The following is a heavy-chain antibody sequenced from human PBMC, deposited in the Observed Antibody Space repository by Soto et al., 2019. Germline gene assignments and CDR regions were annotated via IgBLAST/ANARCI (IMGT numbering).Heavy chain of an antibody. CDR3: GVSGLAVADTLDY. Sequence: QVQLVQSGAEVKKPGSSVKVSCKASGGTFSSYAISWVRQAPGQGLEWMGGIISIFGTANYAQKFQGRVTITADESRSTAYMELSSLRSEDTAVYYCGVSGLAVADTLDYCGQGTLVTVSS. J-gene: IGHJ4*02. D-gene: IGHD6-19*01. V-gene: IGHV1-69*01. CDR1: GGTFSSYA. CDR2: IISIFGTA.